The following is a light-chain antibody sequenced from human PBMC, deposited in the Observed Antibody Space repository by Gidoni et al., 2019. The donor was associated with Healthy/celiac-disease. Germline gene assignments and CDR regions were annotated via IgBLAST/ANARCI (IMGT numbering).Light chain of an antibody. CDR2: DAS. J-gene: IGKJ2*01. V-gene: IGKV3-20*01. CDR3: QQYGSSPYT. CDR1: QSVSSSY. Sequence: EVALTQSPGTLSLSPGERATLSCRASQSVSSSYLAWYQQKPGQAPRLLIYDASSRATGIPDRFSGSGSGTDFSLTISRLEPEEFAVYYCQQYGSSPYTFGQXTRLEIK.